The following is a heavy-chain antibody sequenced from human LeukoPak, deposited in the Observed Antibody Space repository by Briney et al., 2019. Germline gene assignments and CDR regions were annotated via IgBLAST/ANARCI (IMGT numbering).Heavy chain of an antibody. J-gene: IGHJ4*02. CDR3: ARGGLRYFDWLSY. V-gene: IGHV4-61*02. D-gene: IGHD3-9*01. Sequence: SETLSLTCTVSGGSISSGSYYWSWLRQPAGKGLEWIGRMYTSGSTNYNPSLKSRVTISVDTFKNQFSLKLSSVTAADTAVYYCARGGLRYFDWLSYWGQGTLVTVSS. CDR1: GGSISSGSYY. CDR2: MYTSGST.